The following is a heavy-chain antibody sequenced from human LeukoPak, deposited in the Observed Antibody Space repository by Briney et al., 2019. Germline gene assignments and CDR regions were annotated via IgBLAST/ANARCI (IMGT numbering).Heavy chain of an antibody. D-gene: IGHD3-10*01. V-gene: IGHV3-21*01. CDR3: ARDAVTMVRGVTGY. CDR1: GFTVSSDY. CDR2: ISSSSSYI. Sequence: GGSLRLSCAASGFTVSSDYMSWVRQAPGKGLEWVSSISSSSSYIYYADSVKGRFTISRDNAKNSLYLQMNSLRAEDTAVYYCARDAVTMVRGVTGYWGQGTLVTVSS. J-gene: IGHJ4*02.